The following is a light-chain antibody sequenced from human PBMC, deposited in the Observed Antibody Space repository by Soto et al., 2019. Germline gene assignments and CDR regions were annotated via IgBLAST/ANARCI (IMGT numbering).Light chain of an antibody. CDR3: QSYDSSLTNAV. Sequence: QSVLTQTPSVSGAPGQKITMSCTGSSSNIGAGYDVHWYQQLPGAAPKLLIYDDNKRPSGIPDRFSASKSGTSASLAITGLQGDDEANYYCQSYDSSLTNAVFGGGTKVTVL. V-gene: IGLV1-40*01. CDR2: DDN. CDR1: SSNIGAGYD. J-gene: IGLJ2*01.